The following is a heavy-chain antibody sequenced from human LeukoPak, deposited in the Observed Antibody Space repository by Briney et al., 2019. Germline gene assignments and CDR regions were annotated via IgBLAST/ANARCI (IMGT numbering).Heavy chain of an antibody. Sequence: NPSETLSLTCAVYGGSFSGYYWSWTRQPPGKGLEWIGEINHSGSTNYNPSLKSRVTISVDTSKNQFSLKLSSVTAADTAVYYCARHVRGEYYYYYMDVWGKGTTVTISS. D-gene: IGHD3-10*01. J-gene: IGHJ6*03. CDR2: INHSGST. CDR3: ARHVRGEYYYYYMDV. CDR1: GGSFSGYY. V-gene: IGHV4-34*01.